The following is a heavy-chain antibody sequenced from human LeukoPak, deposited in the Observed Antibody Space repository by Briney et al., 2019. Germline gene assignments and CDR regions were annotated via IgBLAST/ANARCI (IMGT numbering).Heavy chain of an antibody. CDR2: IYTSGST. Sequence: PSETLSLTCTVSGGSISSGSYYWSWIRQPAGKGLEWIGRIYTSGSTNYNPSLKSRVTISVDTSKNQFSLKLSSVTAADTAVYYCARDFSLFGEQHRLDVWGKGTTVTVSS. CDR3: ARDFSLFGEQHRLDV. D-gene: IGHD3-16*01. J-gene: IGHJ6*04. CDR1: GGSISSGSYY. V-gene: IGHV4-61*02.